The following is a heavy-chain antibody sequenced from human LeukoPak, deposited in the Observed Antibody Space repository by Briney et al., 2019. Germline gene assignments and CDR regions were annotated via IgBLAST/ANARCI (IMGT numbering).Heavy chain of an antibody. D-gene: IGHD6-19*01. CDR2: ISWNSGNI. CDR1: GFTFSSYS. CDR3: AKVDGYNSGWYDS. J-gene: IGHJ3*01. Sequence: PGGSLRLSCAASGFTFSSYSMNWVRQPPGKGLEWVSGISWNSGNIGYADSVKGRFTISRDNAKNSLYLQMDILKPEDTAFYYCAKVDGYNSGWYDSWGQGTMVTVSS. V-gene: IGHV3-9*01.